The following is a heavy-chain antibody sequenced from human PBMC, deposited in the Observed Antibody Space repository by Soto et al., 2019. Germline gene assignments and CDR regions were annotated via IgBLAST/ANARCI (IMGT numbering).Heavy chain of an antibody. Sequence: PGGSLRLSCAVSGFTFDDNAMHWVRQAPEKGLEWVSGINWKSDIGYADSVKGRFTISRDNAENSLYLQMDSLRAEDTAIYYCARVGAYFGEFDYFDYWGQGTPVTISS. CDR1: GFTFDDNA. CDR2: INWKSDI. CDR3: ARVGAYFGEFDYFDY. J-gene: IGHJ4*02. V-gene: IGHV3-9*01. D-gene: IGHD3-10*01.